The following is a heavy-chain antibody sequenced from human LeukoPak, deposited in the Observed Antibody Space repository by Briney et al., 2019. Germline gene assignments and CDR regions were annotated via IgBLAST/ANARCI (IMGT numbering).Heavy chain of an antibody. Sequence: SETLSLTCTVSGGSISSGSYYWSWIRQPAGKGLEGIGRIYTSGSTNYNPSLKSRVTISLDTSKNQFSLRLSSVTAADTAVYYCARGPLNGITEYFQHWGQGTLVTVSS. J-gene: IGHJ1*01. CDR3: ARGPLNGITEYFQH. CDR2: IYTSGST. D-gene: IGHD3-9*01. CDR1: GGSISSGSYY. V-gene: IGHV4-61*02.